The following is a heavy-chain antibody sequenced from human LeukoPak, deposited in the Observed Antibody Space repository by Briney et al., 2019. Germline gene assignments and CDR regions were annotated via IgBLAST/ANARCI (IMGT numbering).Heavy chain of an antibody. Sequence: ASVKVSCKASGYTFTGYYMHWVRQAPGQGLEWMGWINPNSGGTNYAQKFQGRVTMTRDTSISTAYMELSRLRSDDTAVYYCARALPSITIFGLVIRGATYNWFDPWGQGTLVTVSS. CDR1: GYTFTGYY. CDR2: INPNSGGT. V-gene: IGHV1-2*02. J-gene: IGHJ5*02. CDR3: ARALPSITIFGLVIRGATYNWFDP. D-gene: IGHD3-3*01.